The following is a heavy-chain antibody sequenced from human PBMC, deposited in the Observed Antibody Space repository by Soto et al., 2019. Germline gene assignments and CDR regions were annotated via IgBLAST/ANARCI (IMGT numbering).Heavy chain of an antibody. D-gene: IGHD3-10*01. CDR1: GASIITDNW. Sequence: QVQLQESGPGLVKPSGTLSLTCALSGASIITDNWWSWVRQPPGKEMGWIGEIYHSGNTNFNPSAKSRVTISVDTSKIQFSLTVSSVTAADTAIYYCARASASSKLRGVVINWGQGTLVTVSS. V-gene: IGHV4-4*02. J-gene: IGHJ4*02. CDR2: IYHSGNT. CDR3: ARASASSKLRGVVIN.